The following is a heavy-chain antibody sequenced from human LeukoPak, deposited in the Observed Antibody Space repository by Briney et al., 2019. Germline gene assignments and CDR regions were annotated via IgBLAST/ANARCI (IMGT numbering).Heavy chain of an antibody. D-gene: IGHD2-15*01. CDR1: GFTFSSYA. Sequence: GGSLRLSCAASGFTFSSYAMYWVRQAPGKGLEGVAVTSYDESNKSYADSVKGRFTISRDNSKNTLYLQMDSLRAEDTAVYYCEKSGGYCSGGSCPGGYYYGMDVWGQGTTVTVSS. CDR3: EKSGGYCSGGSCPGGYYYGMDV. J-gene: IGHJ6*02. V-gene: IGHV3-30*18. CDR2: TSYDESNK.